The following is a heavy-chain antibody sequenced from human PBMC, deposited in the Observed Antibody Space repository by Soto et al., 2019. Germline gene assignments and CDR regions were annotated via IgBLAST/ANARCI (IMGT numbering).Heavy chain of an antibody. V-gene: IGHV3-30*18. CDR3: AKDRRPGKYGGLDY. CDR2: ISYDGSNK. Sequence: QVQLVESGGGVVQPGRSLRLSCAASGFTFSSYGMHWVRQAPGKGLEWVAVISYDGSNKYYADSVKGRFTISRENTKNTLYLQMNSLRAEDTAVYYCAKDRRPGKYGGLDYWGQGTLVTVSS. D-gene: IGHD4-17*01. CDR1: GFTFSSYG. J-gene: IGHJ4*02.